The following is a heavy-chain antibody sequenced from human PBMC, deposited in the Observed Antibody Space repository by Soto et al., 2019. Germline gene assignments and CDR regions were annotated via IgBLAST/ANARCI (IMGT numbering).Heavy chain of an antibody. CDR2: IWYDGSNK. Sequence: PGGALRLSCAASGFNFNTYGMPWVRQAPGKGLEWVALIWYDGSNKYYADSVKGRFTISRDSSENTLYLQMNSLRVEDTAVYYCARDQDSGWPDYWGQGTLVTVSS. CDR1: GFNFNTYG. V-gene: IGHV3-33*01. CDR3: ARDQDSGWPDY. J-gene: IGHJ4*02. D-gene: IGHD6-19*01.